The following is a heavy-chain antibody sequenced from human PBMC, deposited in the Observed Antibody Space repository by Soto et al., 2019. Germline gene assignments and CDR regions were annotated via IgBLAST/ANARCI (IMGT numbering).Heavy chain of an antibody. J-gene: IGHJ5*02. CDR1: GDSITSGGYS. D-gene: IGHD3-3*01. Sequence: PSETLSLTCAVSGDSITSGGYSWTWIRQPPGKGLEWIGYIYHSGTTYYNPSLQSRVTISVDTSKNQFSLKLSSVTAADTAVYYCARSGFDGSSVDANWFDHWGQGTMVTVSS. V-gene: IGHV4-30-2*01. CDR3: ARSGFDGSSVDANWFDH. CDR2: IYHSGTT.